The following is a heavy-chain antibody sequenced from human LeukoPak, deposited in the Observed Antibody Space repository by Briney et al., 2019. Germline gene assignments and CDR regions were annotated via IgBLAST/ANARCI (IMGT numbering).Heavy chain of an antibody. J-gene: IGHJ4*02. CDR2: VYPGDSQT. Sequence: GESLKISCKGSGYSFTSYWIAWVRQMPGKGLEWMGIVYPGDSQTRYSPSFQGQVTISADKSISTAYLQWSRLEASDTAMYYCARRRYYYDSSGYHFDYWGQGTLVTVSS. CDR3: ARRRYYYDSSGYHFDY. CDR1: GYSFTSYW. D-gene: IGHD3-22*01. V-gene: IGHV5-51*01.